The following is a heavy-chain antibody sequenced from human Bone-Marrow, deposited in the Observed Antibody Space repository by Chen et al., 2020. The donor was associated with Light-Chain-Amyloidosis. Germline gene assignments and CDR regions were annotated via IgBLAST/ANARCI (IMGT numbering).Heavy chain of an antibody. CDR3: ARRRDGYNFDY. CDR1: GYTFPNYW. Sequence: EVQLAQSGPEVKKPGESLKISCKGSGYTFPNYWIGWVRQMPGKGLEWRGVSYPDDSDARYSPSFEGQVTISADKSITTAYLQWRSLKASDTAMYYCARRRDGYNFDYWGQGTLVTVSS. CDR2: SYPDDSDA. J-gene: IGHJ4*02. D-gene: IGHD5-12*01. V-gene: IGHV5-51*01.